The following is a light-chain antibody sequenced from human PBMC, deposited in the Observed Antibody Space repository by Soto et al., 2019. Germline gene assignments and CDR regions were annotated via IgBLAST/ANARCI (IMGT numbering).Light chain of an antibody. CDR3: QTWGTGMGV. CDR2: LNSDGSH. CDR1: SGHSSYA. V-gene: IGLV4-69*01. Sequence: QLVLTQSPSASASLGASVKLTCTLSSGHSSYAIAWHQQQPEKGPRYLMKLNSDGSHSKGDGIPDRFSGTSSGAERYLTIASLQSEDEADYYCQTWGTGMGVFATGTKLTVL. J-gene: IGLJ1*01.